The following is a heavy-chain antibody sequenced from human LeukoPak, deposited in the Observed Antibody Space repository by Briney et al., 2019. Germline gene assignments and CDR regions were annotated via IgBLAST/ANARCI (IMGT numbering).Heavy chain of an antibody. D-gene: IGHD3-22*01. Sequence: RSSETLSLTCTVSGGSISSSSYYWGWIRQPPGKGLEWIGSIYYSGSTYYNPSLKSRVTISVDTSKNQFSLKLSSATAADTAVYYCARGLVVVITTPFDYWGQGTLVTVSS. CDR1: GGSISSSSYY. J-gene: IGHJ4*02. V-gene: IGHV4-39*07. CDR2: IYYSGST. CDR3: ARGLVVVITTPFDY.